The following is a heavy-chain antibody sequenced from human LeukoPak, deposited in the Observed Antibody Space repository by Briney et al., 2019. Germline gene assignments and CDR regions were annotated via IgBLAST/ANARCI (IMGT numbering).Heavy chain of an antibody. Sequence: GGSLRLSCAASGFTFSSYSMNWVRQAPGKGLEWVSYISSSSSTMYYADSVKGRFTISRDNAKNSLYLQMNSLRAEDTAVYSCARGVSGYVWASGNLDLWGHGTLVTVSS. CDR1: GFTFSSYS. CDR3: ARGVSGYVWASGNLDL. J-gene: IGHJ2*01. D-gene: IGHD3-16*01. V-gene: IGHV3-48*01. CDR2: ISSSSSTM.